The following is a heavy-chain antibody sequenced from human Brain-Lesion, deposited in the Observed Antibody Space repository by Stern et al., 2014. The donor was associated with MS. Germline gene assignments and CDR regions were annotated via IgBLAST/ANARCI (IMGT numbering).Heavy chain of an antibody. CDR3: ATLSPGAGGNYYRHFDY. V-gene: IGHV1-24*01. CDR2: FDPEDGET. D-gene: IGHD1-26*01. Sequence: QDQLVQSGAEVKKPGASVKVCCKVSGYTLTELSMHWVRQAPRKGLEWMGGFDPEDGETIYAQKFQGRVTMTEDTSTDTAYMELSSLRSEDTAVYYCATLSPGAGGNYYRHFDYWGQGTLVTVSS. J-gene: IGHJ4*02. CDR1: GYTLTELS.